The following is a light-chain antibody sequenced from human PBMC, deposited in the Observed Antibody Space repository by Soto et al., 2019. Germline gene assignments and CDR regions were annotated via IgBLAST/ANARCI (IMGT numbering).Light chain of an antibody. CDR2: GAS. CDR3: QQYGTSPLT. V-gene: IGKV3-20*01. J-gene: IGKJ4*02. Sequence: ETVLTQSPGTLSLSPGEGATLSCRASQTVKNNYLAWYQQRRGLAPRLLVYGASGRATGIPDRFSSSGSGTDFTLTITRLEPEDFAVCYCQQYGTSPLTFGGGTKVDIK. CDR1: QTVKNNY.